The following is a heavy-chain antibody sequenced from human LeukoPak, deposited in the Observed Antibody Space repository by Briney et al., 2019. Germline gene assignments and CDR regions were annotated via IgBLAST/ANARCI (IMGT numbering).Heavy chain of an antibody. CDR2: INPNSGGA. V-gene: IGHV1-2*02. CDR3: ARGDHYGDYFSRAFDI. D-gene: IGHD4-17*01. J-gene: IGHJ3*02. Sequence: ASVKVSCKASGYTFTAYYMHWVRQAPGQGLEWMGWINPNSGGANYAQKFQGRITMTRDTSISTVSMELSSLRSDDTAIYYCARGDHYGDYFSRAFDIWGQGTVVTVSS. CDR1: GYTFTAYY.